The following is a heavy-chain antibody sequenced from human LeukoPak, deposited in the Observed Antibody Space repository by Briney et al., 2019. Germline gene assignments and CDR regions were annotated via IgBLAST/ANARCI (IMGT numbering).Heavy chain of an antibody. V-gene: IGHV3-73*01. D-gene: IGHD3-22*01. J-gene: IGHJ4*02. Sequence: GGSLRLSCVVSGFTFSGSAVHWVRQASGKGLEWVGRIRSKANNYATAYAASVKGRFTISRDDSKNTAYLQMNSLKTEDTAVYYCVRAPYYSGIEHYFDHWGQGILVTVSS. CDR1: GFTFSGSA. CDR2: IRSKANNYAT. CDR3: VRAPYYSGIEHYFDH.